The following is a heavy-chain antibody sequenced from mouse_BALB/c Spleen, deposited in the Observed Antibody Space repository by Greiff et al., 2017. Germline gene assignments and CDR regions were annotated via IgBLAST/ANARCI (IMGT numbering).Heavy chain of an antibody. CDR3: ARKGDYYGPFDY. CDR2: INPSNGRT. D-gene: IGHD2-1*01. J-gene: IGHJ2*01. V-gene: IGHV1S81*02. Sequence: QVQLQQSGAELVKPGASVKLSCKASGYTFTSYWMHWVKQRPGQGLEWIGEINPSNGRTNYNEKFKSKATLTVDKSSSTAYMQLSSLTSEDSAVYYCARKGDYYGPFDYWGQGTTLTVSS. CDR1: GYTFTSYW.